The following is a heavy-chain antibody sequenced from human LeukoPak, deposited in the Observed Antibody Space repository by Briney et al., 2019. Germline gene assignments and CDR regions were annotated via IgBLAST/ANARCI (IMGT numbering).Heavy chain of an antibody. CDR2: IIPIFGTA. Sequence: ASVKVSCKASGGTFSSYAISWVRQAPGQGLEWMGGIIPIFGTANYAQKFQGRVTITADESTSTAYMELSSLRSDDTAVYYCARSNMATRRGDNWFDPWGQGTLVTVSS. CDR3: ARSNMATRRGDNWFDP. CDR1: GGTFSSYA. V-gene: IGHV1-69*13. D-gene: IGHD6-6*01. J-gene: IGHJ5*02.